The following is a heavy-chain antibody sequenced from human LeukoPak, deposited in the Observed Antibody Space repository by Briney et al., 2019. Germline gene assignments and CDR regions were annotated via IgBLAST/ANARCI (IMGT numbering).Heavy chain of an antibody. Sequence: QAGGSLRLSCVASGFTFGNFWMRWVRHSPGRGLEWVANIHPEGDEKYHVECVMGRFTISRDNAESSLFLQMNGLRAEDTAVYYCARGDAFSGDHWGQGTLVTVSS. J-gene: IGHJ4*02. V-gene: IGHV3-7*04. CDR3: ARGDAFSGDH. CDR1: GFTFGNFW. CDR2: IHPEGDEK.